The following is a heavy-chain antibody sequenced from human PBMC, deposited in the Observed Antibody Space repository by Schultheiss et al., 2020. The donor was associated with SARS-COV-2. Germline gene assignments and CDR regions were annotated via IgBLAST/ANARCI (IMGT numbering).Heavy chain of an antibody. J-gene: IGHJ6*02. CDR2: INPSGGST. D-gene: IGHD3-10*01. CDR3: ARESYWVGMVRGPEDYYGMDV. V-gene: IGHV1-46*01. Sequence: ASVKVSCKASGYTFTGYYMHWVRQAPGQGLEWMGWINPSGGSTSYAQKFQGRVTMTRDTSTSTVYMELSSLRSEDTAVYYCARESYWVGMVRGPEDYYGMDVWGQGTTVTVSS. CDR1: GYTFTGYY.